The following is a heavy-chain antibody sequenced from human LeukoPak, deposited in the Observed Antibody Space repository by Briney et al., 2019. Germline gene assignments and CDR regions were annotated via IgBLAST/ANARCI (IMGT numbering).Heavy chain of an antibody. Sequence: SETLSLTRTVSGGSISSSSYYWGWIRQPPGKGLEWIGSIYYSGSTYYNPSLKSRVTISVDTSKNQFSLKLSSVTAADTAVYYCARQTPSVLRFLEWLPDYYYYGMDVWGQGTTVTVSS. D-gene: IGHD3-3*01. V-gene: IGHV4-39*01. CDR2: IYYSGST. J-gene: IGHJ6*02. CDR3: ARQTPSVLRFLEWLPDYYYYGMDV. CDR1: GGSISSSSYY.